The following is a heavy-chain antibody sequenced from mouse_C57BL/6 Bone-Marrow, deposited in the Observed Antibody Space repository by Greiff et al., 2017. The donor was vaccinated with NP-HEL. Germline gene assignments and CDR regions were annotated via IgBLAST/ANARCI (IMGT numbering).Heavy chain of an antibody. V-gene: IGHV1-69*01. J-gene: IGHJ3*01. D-gene: IGHD1-1*01. CDR1: GYTFTSYW. CDR3: ARGYYYGRRAWFAY. CDR2: IDPSDSYT. Sequence: VQLQQPGAELVMPGASVKLSCKASGYTFTSYWMHWVKQRPGQGLEWIGEIDPSDSYTNYNQKFKGKSTLTVDKSSSTAYMQLSSLTSGDSAVYYCARGYYYGRRAWFAYWGQGTLVTVSA.